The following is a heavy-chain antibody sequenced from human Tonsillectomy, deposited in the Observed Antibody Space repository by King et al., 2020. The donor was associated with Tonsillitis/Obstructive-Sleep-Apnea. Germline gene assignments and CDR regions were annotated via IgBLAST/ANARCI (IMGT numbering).Heavy chain of an antibody. D-gene: IGHD5/OR15-5a*01. CDR1: GFTFSTYW. J-gene: IGHJ3*02. V-gene: IGHV3-7*03. Sequence: VQLVESGGGLVQPGGSLRLSCAASGFTFSTYWMMWVRQAPGRGLEWVANIKQDGSTKNYVDSVTGRFTISRDNAKRSLYLQMDSLRAEDTAVYYCARDANPRLSSVSFDALDIWGQGTMVTVSS. CDR3: ARDANPRLSSVSFDALDI. CDR2: IKQDGSTK.